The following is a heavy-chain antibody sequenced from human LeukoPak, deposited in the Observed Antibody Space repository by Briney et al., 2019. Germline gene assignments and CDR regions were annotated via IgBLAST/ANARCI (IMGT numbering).Heavy chain of an antibody. Sequence: PGGSLRLSCAASGFPFSSYAMTWVRQAPGKGLEWVSSISGDGATTYHADSVKGRFTISRDNSKNTVYLQMGSLRAEDTAVYYCARERAFYYFDYWGQGALVTVSS. CDR2: ISGDGATT. CDR1: GFPFSSYA. CDR3: ARERAFYYFDY. J-gene: IGHJ4*02. V-gene: IGHV3-23*01.